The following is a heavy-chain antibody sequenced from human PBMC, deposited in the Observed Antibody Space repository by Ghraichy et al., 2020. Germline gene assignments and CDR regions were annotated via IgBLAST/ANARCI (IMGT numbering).Heavy chain of an antibody. V-gene: IGHV3-23*01. Sequence: GESLNISCAASGFTFSSYAMSWVRQAPGKGLEWVSAISGSGGSTYYADSVKGRFTISRDNSKNTLYLQMNSLRAEDTAVYYCAKSPPGALYYFDYWGQGTLVTVSS. CDR2: ISGSGGST. J-gene: IGHJ4*02. CDR1: GFTFSSYA. D-gene: IGHD4-17*01. CDR3: AKSPPGALYYFDY.